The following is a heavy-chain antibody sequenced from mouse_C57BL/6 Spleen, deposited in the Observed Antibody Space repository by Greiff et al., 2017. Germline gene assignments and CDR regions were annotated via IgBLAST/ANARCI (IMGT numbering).Heavy chain of an antibody. Sequence: QVQLQQSGAELVRPGASVKLSCKASGYTFPDYYINWVKQRPGQGLEWISRIYPGSGNTYYNEKFKGKATLTAEKSSSTAYMQLSSLTSEDSAVYFCARGGGNWYFEGWGTGTTVTVSS. CDR1: GYTFPDYY. V-gene: IGHV1-76*01. J-gene: IGHJ1*03. CDR2: IYPGSGNT. CDR3: ARGGGNWYFEG.